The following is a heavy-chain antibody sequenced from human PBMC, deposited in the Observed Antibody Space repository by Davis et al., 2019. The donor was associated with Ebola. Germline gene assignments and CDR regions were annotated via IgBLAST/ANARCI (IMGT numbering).Heavy chain of an antibody. Sequence: HTGGSLRLSCAASGFTFSGFWMHWVRQPPGKGLVWVSRIYTGDSYTYYADSVKGRFTISRDNAKNTLYLQMSSLRAEDTAVYYCLRGGDGYGNFESWGQGTLVTVSS. D-gene: IGHD5-24*01. CDR3: LRGGDGYGNFES. J-gene: IGHJ4*02. CDR2: IYTGDSYT. V-gene: IGHV3-74*01. CDR1: GFTFSGFW.